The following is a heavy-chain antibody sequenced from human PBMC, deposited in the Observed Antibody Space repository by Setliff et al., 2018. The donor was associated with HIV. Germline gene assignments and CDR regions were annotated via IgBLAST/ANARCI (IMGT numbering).Heavy chain of an antibody. D-gene: IGHD1-26*01. CDR1: GFTFGDYA. CDR3: TKGPWDEPHAFNV. J-gene: IGHJ3*01. Sequence: SGGSLRLSCTASGFTFGDYAMSWVRQAPGKGLEWVGFIRSKAYGGTTEYADSVKGRFTASRDNSKNTVYLQMDSLRAEDTAVYFCTKGPWDEPHAFNVWGQGTVVTVSS. CDR2: IRSKAYGGTT. V-gene: IGHV3-49*04.